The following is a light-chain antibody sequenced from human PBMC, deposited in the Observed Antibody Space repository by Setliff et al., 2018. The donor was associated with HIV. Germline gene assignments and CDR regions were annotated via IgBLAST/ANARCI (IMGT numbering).Light chain of an antibody. CDR2: DVT. J-gene: IGLJ1*01. V-gene: IGLV2-11*01. CDR1: SSDVGAYNY. Sequence: ALTQPPSVSGSPGQSVTFSCTGSSSDVGAYNYVSWYQQHPGKAPKLMIYDVTKRPSGVPDRFSGSKSGNTASLTISGLQAEDEADYYCCSYAGSYTYIFGSGTKVTVL. CDR3: CSYAGSYTYI.